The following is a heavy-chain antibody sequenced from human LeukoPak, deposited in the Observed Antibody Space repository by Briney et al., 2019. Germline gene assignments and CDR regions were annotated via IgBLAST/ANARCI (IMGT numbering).Heavy chain of an antibody. D-gene: IGHD1-26*01. Sequence: ASVKVSCKASGYIFIGYGLSWVRQAPEQGLEWMGWINTDNGQTDFAQKFQDRIIMTTDTSTSTAYLEVTSLRSNDTAVYYCARGGGTYWADHWGQGTLVTVSS. J-gene: IGHJ1*01. V-gene: IGHV1-18*01. CDR2: INTDNGQT. CDR3: ARGGGTYWADH. CDR1: GYIFIGYG.